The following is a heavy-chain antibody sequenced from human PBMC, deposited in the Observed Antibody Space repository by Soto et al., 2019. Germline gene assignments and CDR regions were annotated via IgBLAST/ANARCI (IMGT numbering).Heavy chain of an antibody. CDR1: GYTFTSYG. CDR3: ARANYYDSSGYYYGSAFDI. Sequence: ASVKVSCKASGYTFTSYGISWVRQAPGQGLEWMGWISAYNGNTNYAQKLQGRVTMTTDTSTSTAYMELRSLRSDDTAVYYCARANYYDSSGYYYGSAFDIWGQGTMVTVSS. V-gene: IGHV1-18*01. J-gene: IGHJ3*02. D-gene: IGHD3-22*01. CDR2: ISAYNGNT.